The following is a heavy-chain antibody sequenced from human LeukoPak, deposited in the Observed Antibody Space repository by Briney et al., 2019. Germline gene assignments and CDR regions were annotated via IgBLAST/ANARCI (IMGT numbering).Heavy chain of an antibody. CDR1: GGTFSSYA. D-gene: IGHD3-3*01. CDR3: ARGYDFWSGYPHPFDP. J-gene: IGHJ5*02. V-gene: IGHV1-69*05. Sequence: ASVKVSCKASGGTFSSYAISWVRQAPGQGLEWMGGIIPIFGTANYAQKFQGRVTITTDETTSTAYMELSSLRSEDTAVYYCARGYDFWSGYPHPFDPWGQGTLVTVSS. CDR2: IIPIFGTA.